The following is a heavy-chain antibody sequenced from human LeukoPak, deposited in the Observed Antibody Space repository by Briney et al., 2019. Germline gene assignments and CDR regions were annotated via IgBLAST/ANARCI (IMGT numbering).Heavy chain of an antibody. CDR2: IYYSGST. J-gene: IGHJ4*02. V-gene: IGHV4-61*01. CDR3: AAYNDFWSGYSY. Sequence: PSETLSLTCTVSGYSISSGYYWSWIRQPPGKGLEWIGYIYYSGSTNYNPSLKSRVTISVDTSKNQFSLKLSSVTAADTAVYYCAAYNDFWSGYSYWGQGTLVTVSS. D-gene: IGHD3-3*01. CDR1: GYSISSGYY.